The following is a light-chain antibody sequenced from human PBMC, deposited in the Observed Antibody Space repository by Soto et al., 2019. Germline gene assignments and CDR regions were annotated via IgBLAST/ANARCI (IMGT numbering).Light chain of an antibody. Sequence: QSVLTQPPSASGTPGQRVTISCSGSSSNIGSNNVNWYQQPPGTAPKLLIYSNNQRPSGVPDRFSGSKSGTSASLAISGLQSEDEADYYCAAWDDSLNGLVFGGGTKLTVL. V-gene: IGLV1-44*01. J-gene: IGLJ2*01. CDR3: AAWDDSLNGLV. CDR2: SNN. CDR1: SSNIGSNN.